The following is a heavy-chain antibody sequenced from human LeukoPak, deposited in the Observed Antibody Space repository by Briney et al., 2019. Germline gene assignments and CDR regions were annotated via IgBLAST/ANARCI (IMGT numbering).Heavy chain of an antibody. V-gene: IGHV4-34*01. D-gene: IGHD6-19*01. CDR1: GGSFSGYY. Sequence: SETLSLTCAVYGGSFSGYYWSWIRQPPGKGLEWIGEINHSGSTNYNPSLKSRVTISVDTSKNQFSLKLSSVTAADTAVYYCATGQYSSGWFLSVWGQGTMVTVSS. CDR3: ATGQYSSGWFLSV. J-gene: IGHJ3*01. CDR2: INHSGST.